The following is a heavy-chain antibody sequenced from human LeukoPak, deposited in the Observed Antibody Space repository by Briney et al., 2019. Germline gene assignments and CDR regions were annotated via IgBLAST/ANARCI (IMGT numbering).Heavy chain of an antibody. V-gene: IGHV4-39*01. CDR2: IYYSGST. D-gene: IGHD2-8*02. Sequence: SETLSLTCTVSGGSISSSSYYWGWIRQPPGKGLEWIGSIYYSGSTYYNPSLKSRVTISVDTSKNQFSLKLSSVTAADTAVYYCAGDTGEYGDYWGQGTLVTVSS. CDR1: GGSISSSSYY. CDR3: AGDTGEYGDY. J-gene: IGHJ4*02.